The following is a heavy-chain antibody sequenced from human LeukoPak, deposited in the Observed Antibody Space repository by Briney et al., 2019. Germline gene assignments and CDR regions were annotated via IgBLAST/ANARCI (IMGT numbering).Heavy chain of an antibody. J-gene: IGHJ4*02. D-gene: IGHD2-2*01. CDR1: GFTFSSYA. CDR3: AVPTSTAAYDY. V-gene: IGHV3-74*01. CDR2: INTDGSTT. Sequence: GGSLRLSCAASGFTFSSYAMSWVRQAPGKGLVWVSRINTDGSTTSYADSVKGRFTVSRDDAKNTLYLEMSSLRAEDTAMYYCAVPTSTAAYDYWGQGILVTVSS.